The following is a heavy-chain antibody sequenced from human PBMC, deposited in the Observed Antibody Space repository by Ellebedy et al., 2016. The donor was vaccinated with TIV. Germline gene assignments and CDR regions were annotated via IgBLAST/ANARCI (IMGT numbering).Heavy chain of an antibody. CDR1: GYTFSSFF. V-gene: IGHV1-46*04. D-gene: IGHD6-6*01. CDR2: INPSGGST. Sequence: AASVKVSCKASGYTFSSFFMHWARQAPGQGLEWMGIINPSGGSTTYTQKLQGRVTMTTDTSTSTAYMELRSLRSDDTAVYYCAREMIIAARVFDYWGQGTLVTVSS. J-gene: IGHJ4*02. CDR3: AREMIIAARVFDY.